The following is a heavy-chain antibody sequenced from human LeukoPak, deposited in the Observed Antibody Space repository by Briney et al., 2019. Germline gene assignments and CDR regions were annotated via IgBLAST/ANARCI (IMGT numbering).Heavy chain of an antibody. V-gene: IGHV4-59*11. J-gene: IGHJ5*02. CDR1: GGSISSHY. CDR2: IHYSGST. D-gene: IGHD3-16*01. CDR3: ARRKQGDSSNLDWFDP. Sequence: SETLSLTCTVSGGSISSHYWSWIRQSPGKGLEWIGYIHYSGSTNYNPYFRSRVTISVDTSKNQFSLRMTSVTAADTAVYYCARRKQGDSSNLDWFDPWGQGTLVTVSS.